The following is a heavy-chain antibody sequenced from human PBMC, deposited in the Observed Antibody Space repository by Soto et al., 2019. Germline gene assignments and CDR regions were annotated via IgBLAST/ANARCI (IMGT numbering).Heavy chain of an antibody. V-gene: IGHV4-59*08. CDR1: GGSITSYY. Sequence: QVQLQESGPGLVKPSETLSLTCTVSGGSITSYYWSWIRQPPGKGLEWIGYIDYSGSTNYNPSLNSRVSMSLDTSKNHFSLRLSSVNVAGTAVDYCARRVVVVTAAPVRAYYYYYYMDFWGKGTTVTVSS. CDR2: IDYSGST. CDR3: ARRVVVVTAAPVRAYYYYYYMDF. J-gene: IGHJ6*03. D-gene: IGHD2-2*01.